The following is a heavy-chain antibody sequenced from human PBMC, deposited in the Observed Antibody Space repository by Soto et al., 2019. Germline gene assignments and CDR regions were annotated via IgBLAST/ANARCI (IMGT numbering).Heavy chain of an antibody. Sequence: QVQLVESGGGVVQPGTSLRLSCVSSGFTFSRYAMHWVRQAPGKGPEWVAIISYDGTDKYYADPVQGRFTISRDNSKNTLYLQMNGLRVEDTAAYYCAKDPPEATCRPNSFDYWGQGTLVTVSS. V-gene: IGHV3-30*04. CDR1: GFTFSRYA. D-gene: IGHD1-26*01. J-gene: IGHJ4*02. CDR2: ISYDGTDK. CDR3: AKDPPEATCRPNSFDY.